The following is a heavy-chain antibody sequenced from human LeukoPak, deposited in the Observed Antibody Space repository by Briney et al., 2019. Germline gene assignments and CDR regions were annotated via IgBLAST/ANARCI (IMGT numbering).Heavy chain of an antibody. Sequence: PGGSLRLSCAASGFTFSSYGMNWVRQAPGKGREGVGFIRSKAYGGTTEYAASVKGRFTISRDDSKSIAYLQMNSLKTEDTAVYYCTREPGNYDSSGFTAIDYWGQGTLVTVSS. D-gene: IGHD3-22*01. CDR2: IRSKAYGGTT. CDR1: GFTFSSYG. CDR3: TREPGNYDSSGFTAIDY. J-gene: IGHJ4*02. V-gene: IGHV3-49*04.